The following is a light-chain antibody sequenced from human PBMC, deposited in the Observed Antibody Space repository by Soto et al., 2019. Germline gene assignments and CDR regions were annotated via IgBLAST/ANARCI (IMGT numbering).Light chain of an antibody. CDR3: QQYNRWT. J-gene: IGKJ1*01. V-gene: IGKV1-5*03. CDR2: KAS. Sequence: DIQMTQSPSTLSASVGDRVTITCRASQSISSWLAWYQQKPAKAPKLLIYKASSLESGVPSRFSGSGSGTEFPLTLSSLQPDDFATYYCQQYNRWTFGQGTKVDIK. CDR1: QSISSW.